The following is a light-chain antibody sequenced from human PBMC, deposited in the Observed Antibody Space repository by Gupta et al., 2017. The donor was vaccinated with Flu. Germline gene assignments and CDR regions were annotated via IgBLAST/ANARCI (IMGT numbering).Light chain of an antibody. J-gene: IGLJ2*01. V-gene: IGLV2-11*01. CDR1: SSDVGAYNY. CDR3: CSYAGSYTWL. Sequence: QSALTQPRSVSASPGQSVTISCTGTSSDVGAYNYVSWYRQFPGKAPQLVIYDVIKRPSGVPDRFSGSKSGNTASLTISGLQAEDEADYYCCSYAGSYTWLFGGGTKLAVL. CDR2: DVI.